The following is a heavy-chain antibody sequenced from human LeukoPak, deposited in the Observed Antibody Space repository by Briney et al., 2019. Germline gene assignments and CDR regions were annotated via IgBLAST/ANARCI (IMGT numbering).Heavy chain of an antibody. D-gene: IGHD2-2*01. V-gene: IGHV5-51*01. J-gene: IGHJ4*02. Sequence: GESLKISCKGSGYSFTSYWIGWVRQMPGKGLEWMGIIYPGDSDTRYSPSFQGQVTISADKSISTAYLQWSSLKASDTAMYYCARLLGYCSSTSCSNFDCWGQGTLVTVSS. CDR3: ARLLGYCSSTSCSNFDC. CDR2: IYPGDSDT. CDR1: GYSFTSYW.